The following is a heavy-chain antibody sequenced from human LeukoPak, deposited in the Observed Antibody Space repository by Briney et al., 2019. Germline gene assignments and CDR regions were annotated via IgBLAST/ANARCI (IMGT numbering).Heavy chain of an antibody. D-gene: IGHD3-9*01. J-gene: IGHJ4*02. CDR2: IKSKTDGGTT. Sequence: GGSLRLSCAASGFTFSNAWLSWVRQAPRKGLEWVGRIKSKTDGGTTDYAAPVKGRFTISRDDSKNTLYLQMNSLKTEDTAVYYCTTDLYYDILTGQAGAGWGQGTLVTVSS. CDR3: TTDLYYDILTGQAGAG. V-gene: IGHV3-15*01. CDR1: GFTFSNAW.